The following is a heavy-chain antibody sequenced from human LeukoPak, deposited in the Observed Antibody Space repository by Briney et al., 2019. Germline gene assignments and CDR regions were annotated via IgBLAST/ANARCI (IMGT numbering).Heavy chain of an antibody. V-gene: IGHV4-30-4*01. D-gene: IGHD3-22*01. CDR1: GGSISSGDYY. J-gene: IGHJ4*02. CDR2: IYYSGST. Sequence: SQTLSLTCTVSGGSISSGDYYWSWIRQPPGKGLEWIGYIYYSGSTYYNPSLKSRVTISVGTSKNQFSLKLSSVTAADTAVYYCARVGYDSSGYLTIDYWGQGTLVTVSS. CDR3: ARVGYDSSGYLTIDY.